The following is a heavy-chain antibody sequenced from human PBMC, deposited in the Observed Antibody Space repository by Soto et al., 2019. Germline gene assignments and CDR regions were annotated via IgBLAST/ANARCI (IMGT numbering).Heavy chain of an antibody. CDR2: IDPTGSDT. Sequence: EVQLLESGGGLVQPGGSLRLSCAASGFTLNTYAMRWVRQAPGKGLEWVSTIDPTGSDTYYADSVKGRFTISRDISKNTLYLQMNSLRAEDTAVYYCAKDKSGGLCLDYWGQGTLVTVSS. CDR3: AKDKSGGLCLDY. J-gene: IGHJ4*02. CDR1: GFTLNTYA. V-gene: IGHV3-23*01. D-gene: IGHD2-15*01.